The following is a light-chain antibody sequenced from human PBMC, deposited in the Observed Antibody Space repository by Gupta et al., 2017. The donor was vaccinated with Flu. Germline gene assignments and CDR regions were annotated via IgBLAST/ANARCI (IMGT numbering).Light chain of an antibody. CDR3: AAWDDSLNGHV. V-gene: IGLV1-36*01. CDR2: YDD. CDR1: SSNIGNNA. J-gene: IGLJ1*01. Sequence: QSVLTQPPSVSEAPRQRVTIPCSGSSSNIGNNAVNWYQQLPGKAPKLLIYYDDLLPPGVSDRFSGSKSGTSASLAISGLQSEDEADYYCAAWDDSLNGHVFGTGTKVTVL.